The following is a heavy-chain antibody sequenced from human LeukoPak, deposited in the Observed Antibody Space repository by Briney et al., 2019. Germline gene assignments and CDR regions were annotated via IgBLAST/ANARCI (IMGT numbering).Heavy chain of an antibody. Sequence: SETLSLTCTVSGGSISSSSYYWGWIRQPPGKGLEWIGSIYYSGSTYYNPSLKSRVTISVDTSKNQFSLKLSSVTAADTAVYYCARVRSLEMATIGLGPCFDYWGQGTLVTVSS. CDR3: ARVRSLEMATIGLGPCFDY. V-gene: IGHV4-39*07. CDR1: GGSISSSSYY. D-gene: IGHD5-24*01. J-gene: IGHJ4*02. CDR2: IYYSGST.